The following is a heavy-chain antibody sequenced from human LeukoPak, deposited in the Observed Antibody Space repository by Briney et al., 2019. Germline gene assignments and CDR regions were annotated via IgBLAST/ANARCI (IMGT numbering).Heavy chain of an antibody. D-gene: IGHD3-10*01. V-gene: IGHV3-15*01. CDR2: IKSRTDGGTT. CDR3: TTGGHYFGS. CDR1: GFTFSNAW. Sequence: PGGSLRLSCAASGFTFSNAWMSWVRQAPGKGLEWLGHIKSRTDGGTTDYPAPVKGRFTISRDDSKNTLYLQMNSLKIEDTALYYCTTGGHYFGSWGQGTLVTVSS. J-gene: IGHJ4*02.